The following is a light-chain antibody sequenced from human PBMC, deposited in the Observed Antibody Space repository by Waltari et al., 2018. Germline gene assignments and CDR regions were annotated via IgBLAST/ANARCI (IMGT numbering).Light chain of an antibody. Sequence: DLVMTQSPISLPVSLGQPATISCSSRQSLVHSDGKTYLNWFHQRPGPSPRRLIYKVFHRGSGVPDRFSGSGSGTDFTLKISRVEAEDVGTFYCMQATQWPLTFGQGTKVEIK. CDR3: MQATQWPLT. J-gene: IGKJ1*01. V-gene: IGKV2-30*02. CDR2: KVF. CDR1: QSLVHSDGKTY.